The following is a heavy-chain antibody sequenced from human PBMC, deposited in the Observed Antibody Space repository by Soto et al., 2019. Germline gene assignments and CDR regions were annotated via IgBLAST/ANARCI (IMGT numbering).Heavy chain of an antibody. V-gene: IGHV2-70*04. D-gene: IGHD6-13*01. Sequence: SCATLVNPTQTLTLTCTFSGFSLSTSGMRVSWIRQPPGKALEWLARIDWDDDKFYSTSLKTRLTISKDTSKNQVVLTMTNMDPVDTATYYCARLDAAGTANDYWGQGTLVTVSS. J-gene: IGHJ4*02. CDR3: ARLDAAGTANDY. CDR1: GFSLSTSGMR. CDR2: IDWDDDK.